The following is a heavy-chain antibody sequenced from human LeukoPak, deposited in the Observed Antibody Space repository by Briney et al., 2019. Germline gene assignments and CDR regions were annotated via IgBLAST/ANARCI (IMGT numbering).Heavy chain of an antibody. CDR3: ARDVYSWYPLFGYY. V-gene: IGHV3-7*01. Sequence: GGSLRLSCAASGFTLSSYWMSWVRQAPGTGLEWVANIKQDGSEKYYVDSVKGRFTISRDNAKNSLYLQMNSLRAEDTAVYYCARDVYSWYPLFGYYWGQGTLVTVSS. CDR2: IKQDGSEK. D-gene: IGHD6-13*01. J-gene: IGHJ4*02. CDR1: GFTLSSYW.